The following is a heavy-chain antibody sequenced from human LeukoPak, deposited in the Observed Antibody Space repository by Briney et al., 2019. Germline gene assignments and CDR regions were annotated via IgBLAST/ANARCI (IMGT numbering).Heavy chain of an antibody. CDR2: INPNSGGT. CDR3: ARGGNTYSDILTGSQPFDY. CDR1: GYTFTGYY. D-gene: IGHD3-9*01. Sequence: ASVKVSCKASGYTFTGYYMHWVRQAPGQGLEWMRWINPNSGGTNYAQKFQGRVTMTRDTSISTAYMELSRLRSDDTAVYYCARGGNTYSDILTGSQPFDYWGQGTLVTVSS. V-gene: IGHV1-2*02. J-gene: IGHJ4*02.